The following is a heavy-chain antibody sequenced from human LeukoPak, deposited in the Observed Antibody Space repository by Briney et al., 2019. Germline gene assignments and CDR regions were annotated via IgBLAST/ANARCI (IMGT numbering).Heavy chain of an antibody. V-gene: IGHV3-33*06. CDR3: AKSGNSFAHYYMDV. J-gene: IGHJ6*03. CDR2: IWYDGSNK. Sequence: PGGSLRLSCAASGFTFSSYGMDWVRQAPGKGLERVAVIWYDGSNKYYADSVKGRFTISRDNSNNTLYLQMNSLRAEDTAVYYCAKSGNSFAHYYMDVWGKGTTVTVSS. CDR1: GFTFSSYG. D-gene: IGHD2-21*01.